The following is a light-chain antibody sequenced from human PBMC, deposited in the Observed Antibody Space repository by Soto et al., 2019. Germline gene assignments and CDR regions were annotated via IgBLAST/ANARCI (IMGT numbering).Light chain of an antibody. CDR2: GAS. CDR3: QQYGSSLWP. Sequence: EIVLTQSPGTLSLSPGERANLSCRASQSVSSSYLAWYQQKPGQAPRLLIYGASSRATGIPDSFSGSGCGQDFPLTISRLEPEEFAVYYCQQYGSSLWPFGQGTRWIS. V-gene: IGKV3-20*01. J-gene: IGKJ1*01. CDR1: QSVSSSY.